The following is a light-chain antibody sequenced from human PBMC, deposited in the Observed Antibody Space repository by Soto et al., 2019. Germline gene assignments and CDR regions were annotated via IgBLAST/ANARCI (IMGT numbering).Light chain of an antibody. CDR2: DVS. V-gene: IGLV2-14*01. Sequence: QSALTQPASVSGSPGQSITISCTGTSSDVGAYDYVSWYQQHPGKVPKLMIYDVSNRPSGVSNRFSGSKSGNTASLTISGLQAEDEADYYCSSYTSSTTLGVFGGGTK. J-gene: IGLJ3*02. CDR3: SSYTSSTTLGV. CDR1: SSDVGAYDY.